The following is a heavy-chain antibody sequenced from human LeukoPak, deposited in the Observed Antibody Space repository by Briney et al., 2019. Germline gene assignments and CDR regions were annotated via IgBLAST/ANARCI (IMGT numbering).Heavy chain of an antibody. V-gene: IGHV3-21*01. Sequence: GGSLRLSCAASGFTFSSYAMSWVRQAPGKGLEWVSSISSSSSYIYYSDSVKGRFTISRDNAKNSLYLQMNSLRAEDTAVYYCARDGMESSWFLYYYYYMDVWGKGTTVTVSS. D-gene: IGHD6-13*01. CDR1: GFTFSSYA. J-gene: IGHJ6*03. CDR3: ARDGMESSWFLYYYYYMDV. CDR2: ISSSSSYI.